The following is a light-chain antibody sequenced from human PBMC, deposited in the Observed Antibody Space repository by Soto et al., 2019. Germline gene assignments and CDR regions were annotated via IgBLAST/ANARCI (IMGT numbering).Light chain of an antibody. Sequence: DIQMTQSPSSVSASVGDRVTITCRASQGISSWLARYQQKPGKAPKLLIYAASSLQSGVPSRFRGSGYGTDLTITISSMKHEDFATYYCQQANSFPPTFGQGTRLEIK. CDR1: QGISSW. V-gene: IGKV1-12*01. J-gene: IGKJ5*01. CDR3: QQANSFPPT. CDR2: AAS.